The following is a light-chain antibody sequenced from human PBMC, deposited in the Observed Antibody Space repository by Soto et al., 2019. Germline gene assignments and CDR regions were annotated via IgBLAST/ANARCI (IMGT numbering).Light chain of an antibody. J-gene: IGLJ2*01. Sequence: QSVLTQPPSVSGAPGQRITISCTGSRSNIGAGYDVHWYQQLPGTAPKLLIYGNNYRPSGVPDRFSGSKSGTSASLAITGLQAEDEADYYCQSYDSSLSGSGVFGGGTQLTVL. CDR2: GNN. V-gene: IGLV1-40*01. CDR3: QSYDSSLSGSGV. CDR1: RSNIGAGYD.